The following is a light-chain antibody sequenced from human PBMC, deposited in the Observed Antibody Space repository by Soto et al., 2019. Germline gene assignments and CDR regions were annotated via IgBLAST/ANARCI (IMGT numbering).Light chain of an antibody. CDR1: QGIRND. CDR2: AVS. CDR3: QQYGSSYT. J-gene: IGKJ3*01. V-gene: IGKV1-17*01. Sequence: DIQMTQSPSSLSASVGDRVTITCRASQGIRNDLGWYQQKPGKAPKRLIYAVSSLQSGVPSRFSGSGSGTDFTLTISRLEPEDFAVYYCQQYGSSYTFGPGTKVDIK.